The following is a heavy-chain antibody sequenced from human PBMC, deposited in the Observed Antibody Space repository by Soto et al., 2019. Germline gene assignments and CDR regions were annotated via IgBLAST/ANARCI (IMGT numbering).Heavy chain of an antibody. CDR1: GGSFSGYY. CDR2: INHSGST. D-gene: IGHD3-3*01. Sequence: PSETLSLTCAVYGGSFSGYYWSWIRQPTGKGLEWIGEINHSGSTNYNPSLKSRVTISVDTSKNQFSLKLSSVTAADTAVYYCARVPRITIFGVVYYYYYYMDVWGKGTTVTVSS. J-gene: IGHJ6*03. V-gene: IGHV4-34*01. CDR3: ARVPRITIFGVVYYYYYYMDV.